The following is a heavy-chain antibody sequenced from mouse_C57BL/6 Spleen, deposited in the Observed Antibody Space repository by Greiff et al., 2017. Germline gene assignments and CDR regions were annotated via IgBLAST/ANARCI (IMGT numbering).Heavy chain of an antibody. CDR1: GYAFSSSW. V-gene: IGHV1-82*01. D-gene: IGHD1-1*01. J-gene: IGHJ2*01. CDR3: ASPSYYYGSSYIDY. CDR2: IYPGDGDT. Sequence: QVQLQQSGPELVKPGASVKISCKASGYAFSSSWMNWVKQRPGKGLEWIGRIYPGDGDTNYNGKFKGKATLTAAKSSSTAYMQLSSLTSEDSAVYFCASPSYYYGSSYIDYWGQGTTLTVSS.